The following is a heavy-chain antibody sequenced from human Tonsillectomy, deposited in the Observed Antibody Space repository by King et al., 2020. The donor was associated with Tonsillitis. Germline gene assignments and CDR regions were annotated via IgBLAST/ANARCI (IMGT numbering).Heavy chain of an antibody. CDR2: IYYRGST. V-gene: IGHV4-59*01. Sequence: VQLQESGPGLVKPSETLSLTCTVSGGSISSYYWSWIRQPPGKGLEWVGYIYYRGSTNYNPSLKRRVTISLDTSKNQFSLKLSSVTAADTAVYYCARTSAAADLDYWGQGTLVTVSS. CDR3: ARTSAAADLDY. CDR1: GGSISSYY. J-gene: IGHJ4*02. D-gene: IGHD6-13*01.